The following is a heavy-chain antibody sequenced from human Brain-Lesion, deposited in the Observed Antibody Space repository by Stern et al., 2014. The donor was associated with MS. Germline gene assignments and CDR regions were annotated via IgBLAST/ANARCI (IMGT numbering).Heavy chain of an antibody. D-gene: IGHD4-17*01. Sequence: EEQLVESGGGLVQPGGSLRLSCAGSGFTFRHYWMTWVRQAPGKGLEWVASINKDGSEKYYVDSLKGRFTISRDNAKNSLYLQMTSLRADDTAVYYCARKTTAKNWGQGTLVTVSS. V-gene: IGHV3-7*01. CDR2: INKDGSEK. CDR1: GFTFRHYW. J-gene: IGHJ4*02. CDR3: ARKTTAKN.